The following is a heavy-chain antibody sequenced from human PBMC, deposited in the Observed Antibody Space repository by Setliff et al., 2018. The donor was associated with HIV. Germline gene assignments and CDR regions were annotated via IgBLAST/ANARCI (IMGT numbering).Heavy chain of an antibody. Sequence: PSETLSLTCTFSGVTSGDYYWTWIRKHPVKGLEWIGYIYSSGTNYYNPTLKSRLAMSLDTSTNQSSLNLKSVTAADAAVYYCARGFCRGGFCHANVYLYIDVWGKGTMVTVSS. CDR1: GVTSGDYY. CDR3: ARGFCRGGFCHANVYLYIDV. V-gene: IGHV4-31*03. J-gene: IGHJ6*03. D-gene: IGHD2-15*01. CDR2: IYSSGTN.